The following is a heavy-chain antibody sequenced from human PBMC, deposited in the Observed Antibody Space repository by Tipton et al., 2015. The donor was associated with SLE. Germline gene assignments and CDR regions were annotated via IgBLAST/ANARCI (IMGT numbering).Heavy chain of an antibody. V-gene: IGHV3-33*01. CDR3: AREDYVEDWYFDR. Sequence: SLRLSCAASGFTFSSYGMHWVRQAPGKGLEWVAVIWYDGSNKYYADSVKGRFTISRDNSKNTLYLQMNSLRAEDTAVYYCAREDYVEDWYFDRWGRGSLVAVSS. CDR2: IWYDGSNK. J-gene: IGHJ2*01. CDR1: GFTFSSYG. D-gene: IGHD4-17*01.